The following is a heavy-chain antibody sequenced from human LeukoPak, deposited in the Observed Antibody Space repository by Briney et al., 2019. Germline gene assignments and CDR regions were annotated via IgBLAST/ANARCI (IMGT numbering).Heavy chain of an antibody. CDR2: MNEYSTTI. J-gene: IGHJ4*02. Sequence: GGSLRLSCAASGFPFNSFCMHWVRQAPGKGLVWVSDMNEYSTTIRYADSVKGRFTISRDNAKSILYLQMNNLRAEDTAMYFCARRGVNPVDHWGQGTLVTVSS. V-gene: IGHV3-74*01. D-gene: IGHD3-10*01. CDR1: GFPFNSFC. CDR3: ARRGVNPVDH.